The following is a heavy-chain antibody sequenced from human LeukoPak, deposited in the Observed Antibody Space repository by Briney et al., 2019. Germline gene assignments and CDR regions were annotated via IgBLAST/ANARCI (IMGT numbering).Heavy chain of an antibody. J-gene: IGHJ4*02. CDR1: GGSISSYY. D-gene: IGHD1-26*01. CDR3: ARHAPGGSYDY. Sequence: SETLSLTCTVSGGSISSYYWSWIRQPPGKGLEWIGYIYYSGSTNYNPSLKSRVTISVDTSKNQVSLKLSSVTAADTAVYYCARHAPGGSYDYWGQGNLVTVSS. CDR2: IYYSGST. V-gene: IGHV4-59*08.